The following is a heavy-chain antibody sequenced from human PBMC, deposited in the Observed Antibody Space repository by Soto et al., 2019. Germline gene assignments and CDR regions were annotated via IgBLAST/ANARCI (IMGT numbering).Heavy chain of an antibody. CDR3: ARGGAMGVDY. V-gene: IGHV3-74*01. CDR2: IYFDGITT. J-gene: IGHJ4*02. D-gene: IGHD1-26*01. CDR1: GFTFNTHW. Sequence: VGSLRLSCTASGFTFNTHWMHWVRQAPGKGLVWVSRIYFDGITTNDADSVKGRLTVSRDNAKNTVYLHVNTLRDEDTAVYYCARGGAMGVDYWGQGTLVTVSS.